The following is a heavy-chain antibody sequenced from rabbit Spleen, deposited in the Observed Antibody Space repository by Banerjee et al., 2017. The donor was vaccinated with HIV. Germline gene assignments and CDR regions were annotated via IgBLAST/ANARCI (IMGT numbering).Heavy chain of an antibody. D-gene: IGHD7-1*01. Sequence: QSLEESGGDLVKPGASLTLTCTASGVSFSVSSYMCWVRQAPGKGLEWIACIDAGSSGSTYSAIWAKGRFTISKTSSTTVTLQMTSLTAADTATYFCARDTGTSFSTYGMDLWGQGTLVTVS. CDR3: ARDTGTSFSTYGMDL. V-gene: IGHV1S40*01. CDR2: IDAGSSGST. J-gene: IGHJ6*01. CDR1: GVSFSVSSY.